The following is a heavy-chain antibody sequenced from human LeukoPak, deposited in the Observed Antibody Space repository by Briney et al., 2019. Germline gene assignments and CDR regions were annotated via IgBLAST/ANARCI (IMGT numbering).Heavy chain of an antibody. CDR3: ASLVVTAIIFDY. V-gene: IGHV4-61*02. CDR1: GGSISSGNYY. J-gene: IGHJ4*02. CDR2: IYSSGST. D-gene: IGHD2-21*02. Sequence: SETLSLTCTVSGGSISSGNYYWAWIRQPAGKELEWIGRIYSSGSTTYNPSLKSRVTLSVDTSKNQFSLKLSSVTAADTAVYYCASLVVTAIIFDYWGQGTLVTVSS.